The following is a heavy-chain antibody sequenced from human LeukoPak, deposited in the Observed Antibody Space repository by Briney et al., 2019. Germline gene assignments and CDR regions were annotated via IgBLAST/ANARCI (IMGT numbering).Heavy chain of an antibody. Sequence: SETLSLTCTVSGGSISSSSYYWGWIRQPPGKGLEWIGSIYYSGSTYYNPSLKSRVTISVDTSKNQFSLKLSSVTAADTAVYYCARTPSLYCSSTSCYWNAFDIWGQGTMVTVSS. CDR2: IYYSGST. V-gene: IGHV4-39*01. J-gene: IGHJ3*02. D-gene: IGHD2-2*01. CDR3: ARTPSLYCSSTSCYWNAFDI. CDR1: GGSISSSSYY.